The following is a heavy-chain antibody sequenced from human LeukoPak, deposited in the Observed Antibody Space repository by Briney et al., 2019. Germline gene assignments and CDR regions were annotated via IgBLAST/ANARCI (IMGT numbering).Heavy chain of an antibody. CDR1: GFTFSYYT. CDR2: ISYDGSNE. D-gene: IGHD3-22*01. Sequence: GGSLRLSCAASGFTFSYYTMHWVRQAPGKGLEWVAVISYDGSNEYYADSVKGRFTISRDNSKNTLYLQMNSLRAEDTAVYCCARVLNYYDSSGYYFSYWGQGILVTVSS. CDR3: ARVLNYYDSSGYYFSY. J-gene: IGHJ4*02. V-gene: IGHV3-30-3*01.